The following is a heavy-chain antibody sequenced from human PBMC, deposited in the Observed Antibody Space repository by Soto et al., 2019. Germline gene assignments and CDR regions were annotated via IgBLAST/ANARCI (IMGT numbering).Heavy chain of an antibody. CDR2: IYWNDDK. D-gene: IGHD5-12*01. CDR1: GFSLSTSGVG. CDR3: AHPYSGYGLAEYFQH. Sequence: ESGPTLVNPTQTLTLTCTFSGFSLSTSGVGVGWIRQPPGKALEWPALIYWNDDKRYSPSLKSRLTITKDTSKNQVVLTMTNTDPVDTATYYCAHPYSGYGLAEYFQHWGQGTLVTVSS. V-gene: IGHV2-5*01. J-gene: IGHJ1*01.